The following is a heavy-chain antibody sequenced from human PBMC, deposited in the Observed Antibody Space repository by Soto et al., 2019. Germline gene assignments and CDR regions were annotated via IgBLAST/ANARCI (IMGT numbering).Heavy chain of an antibody. CDR3: TTFVNPNNDFWSGYYRGGPY. V-gene: IGHV3-15*01. J-gene: IGHJ4*02. D-gene: IGHD3-3*01. CDR1: GFTFSNAW. CDR2: IKSKTDGGTT. Sequence: GGSLRLSCAASGFTFSNAWMSWVRQAPGKGLEWVGRIKSKTDGGTTDYAAPVKGRFTISRDDSKNTLYLQMNSLKTEDTAVYYCTTFVNPNNDFWSGYYRGGPYWGQGTLVTVSS.